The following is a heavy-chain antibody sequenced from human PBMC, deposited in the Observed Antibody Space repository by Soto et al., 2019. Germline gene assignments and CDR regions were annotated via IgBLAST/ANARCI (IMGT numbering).Heavy chain of an antibody. CDR2: IYRGLAT. CDR3: ARDRSDSSRADSFDI. CDR1: GFAVSDNY. Sequence: EVQLVESGGGLIQPGGSLRLSCAVSGFAVSDNYMSWVRQAPGKGLEWVSVIYRGLATQYADSVKGRFTISRDDSKNTVYLQMHSLRAEDTAGYYCARDRSDSSRADSFDIWCQGTVVTVSS. V-gene: IGHV3-53*01. J-gene: IGHJ3*02. D-gene: IGHD6-25*01.